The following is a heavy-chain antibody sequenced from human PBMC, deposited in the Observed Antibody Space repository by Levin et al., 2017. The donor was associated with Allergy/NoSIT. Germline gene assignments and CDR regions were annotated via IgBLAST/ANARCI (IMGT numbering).Heavy chain of an antibody. J-gene: IGHJ2*01. CDR1: GYSFTYFW. CDR2: IYPADSDT. CDR3: AGKSSGHFDL. D-gene: IGHD7-27*01. V-gene: IGHV5-51*01. Sequence: RGESLKISCKASGYSFTYFWIGWVRQVPGKGLEWMGVIYPADSDTRYNPSFEGHVTISAAKSINTAYLQWSSLNSSDTAMYFCAGKSSGHFDLWGRGTLVTVSS.